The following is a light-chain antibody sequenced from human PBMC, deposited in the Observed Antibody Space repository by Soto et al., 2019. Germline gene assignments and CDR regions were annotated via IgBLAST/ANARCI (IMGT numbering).Light chain of an antibody. V-gene: IGKV1-39*01. J-gene: IGKJ1*01. CDR2: AAP. CDR3: QQTYSTPPT. CDR1: QSISDF. Sequence: IQMTQSPYSLSASVGDRVTITCRASQSISDFLNWYQQKPGKAPKLLIYAAPTLQSGVPSRFSGSGSGTDFTLTISSLEPEDFATYYCQQTYSTPPTFGQGTKVDIK.